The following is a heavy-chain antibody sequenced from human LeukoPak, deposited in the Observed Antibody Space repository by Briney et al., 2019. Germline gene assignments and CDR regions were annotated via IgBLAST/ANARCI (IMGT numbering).Heavy chain of an antibody. D-gene: IGHD1-26*01. CDR3: AGWGLSDTYLIFDY. Sequence: AETLSLTCTVSGAYFTNYYWSFIRQPPGKGLEWIGFSSYNGNTNYNPSLKSRVTISVDMSKNQFSLRLKSVTAADTAVYYCAGWGLSDTYLIFDYWGQGTLVTVSS. CDR2: SSYNGNT. V-gene: IGHV4-59*01. J-gene: IGHJ4*02. CDR1: GAYFTNYY.